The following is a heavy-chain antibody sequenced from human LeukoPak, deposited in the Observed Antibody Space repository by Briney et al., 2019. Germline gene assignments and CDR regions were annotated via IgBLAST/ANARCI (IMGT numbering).Heavy chain of an antibody. V-gene: IGHV3-64D*06. J-gene: IGHJ4*02. Sequence: GVSLRLSCSASGSTLSRYDMHWVRQAPGKGLEYVSGISSNGGSTNYADSVKGRFTISRDNSKNTLHLQMSSLRAEDTAVYYCVKGYCSSISCSLIDYGGQGTLVTVSS. D-gene: IGHD2-2*01. CDR1: GSTLSRYD. CDR3: VKGYCSSISCSLIDY. CDR2: ISSNGGST.